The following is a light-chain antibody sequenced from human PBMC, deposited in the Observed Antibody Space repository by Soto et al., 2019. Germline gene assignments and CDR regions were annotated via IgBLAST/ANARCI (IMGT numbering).Light chain of an antibody. CDR2: NAA. Sequence: EIVLTQSPATLSVSPGERATLSCRASQRIDTSLAWYQQRPVQAPRLLLYNAATRATGIPARFSGRGFGTEFTLTISSLQSEDFALYYGQQYYKWPPFTFGPGTKVDI. V-gene: IGKV3-15*01. CDR3: QQYYKWPPFT. J-gene: IGKJ3*01. CDR1: QRIDTS.